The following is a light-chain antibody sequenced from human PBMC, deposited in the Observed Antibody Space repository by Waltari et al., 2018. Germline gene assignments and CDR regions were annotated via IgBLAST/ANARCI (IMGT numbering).Light chain of an antibody. V-gene: IGKV2-28*01. CDR2: LGS. Sequence: DIVVTQSPLSLPVTPGEPASISCRSSQSLLHSNGYNYLDWYLQKPGQSPQLLIYLGSNRASGGSDRFSGSGSGTDFTLKISRVDAGDVGVYYCMQSLRALWTFGQGTKVEIK. CDR3: MQSLRALWT. CDR1: QSLLHSNGYNY. J-gene: IGKJ1*01.